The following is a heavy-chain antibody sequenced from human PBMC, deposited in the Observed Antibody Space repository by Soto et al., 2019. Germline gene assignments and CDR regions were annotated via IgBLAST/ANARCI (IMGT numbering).Heavy chain of an antibody. J-gene: IGHJ4*01. CDR2: VVPLFGTA. V-gene: IGHV1-69*01. Sequence: EQSGPEVKKPGSSVKVSCKASADTFNNYGFSWVRQAPGQGLECVGGVVPLFGTANYAQKFQGRATISADESASTVYLELTNLQSDDTAIFYGASGVAVDRFEFWGLGTLVIVSS. CDR3: ASGVAVDRFEF. D-gene: IGHD2-15*01. CDR1: ADTFNNYG.